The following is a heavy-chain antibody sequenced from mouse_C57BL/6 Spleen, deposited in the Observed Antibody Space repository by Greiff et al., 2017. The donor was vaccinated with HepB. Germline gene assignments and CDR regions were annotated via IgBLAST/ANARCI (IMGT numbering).Heavy chain of an antibody. V-gene: IGHV1-69*01. CDR1: GYTFTSYW. J-gene: IGHJ4*01. Sequence: VQLKQPGAELVMPGASVKLSCKASGYTFTSYWMHWVKQRPGQGLEWIGEIDPSDSYTNYNQKFKGKSTLTVDKSSSTAYMQLSSLTSEDSAVYYCASGGSFYAMDYWGQGTSVTVSS. CDR2: IDPSDSYT. CDR3: ASGGSFYAMDY.